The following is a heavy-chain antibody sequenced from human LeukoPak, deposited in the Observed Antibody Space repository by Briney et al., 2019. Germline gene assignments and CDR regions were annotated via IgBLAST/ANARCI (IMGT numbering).Heavy chain of an antibody. CDR1: GGSISSGGYY. CDR3: ARATVTTGAYFDY. Sequence: PSQTLSLTCSVSGGSISSGGYYWNWIRQLPGKGLEWIGYIYYSGSTDYNPSLKSRVTISVDTSKRQFSLSLSSVTAADTAVYYCARATVTTGAYFDYWGQGTLVTVSS. V-gene: IGHV4-31*03. D-gene: IGHD4-17*01. J-gene: IGHJ4*02. CDR2: IYYSGST.